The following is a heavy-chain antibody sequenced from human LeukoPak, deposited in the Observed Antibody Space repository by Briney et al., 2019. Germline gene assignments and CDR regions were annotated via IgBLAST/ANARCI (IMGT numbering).Heavy chain of an antibody. CDR3: AKVKGATTRYYFDY. CDR2: ISWNSGSI. CDR1: GFTFDDYA. D-gene: IGHD1-14*01. Sequence: GRSLRLSCAASGFTFDDYATHWVRQAPVKGLEWVSGISWNSGSIGYADSVKGRFTISRDNAKNSLYLQMNSLRAEDTALYYCAKVKGATTRYYFDYWGQGTLVTVSS. V-gene: IGHV3-9*01. J-gene: IGHJ4*02.